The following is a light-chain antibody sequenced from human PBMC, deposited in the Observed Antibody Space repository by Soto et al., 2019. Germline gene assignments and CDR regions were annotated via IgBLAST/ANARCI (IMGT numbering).Light chain of an antibody. CDR2: DVS. J-gene: IGLJ1*01. CDR3: SSYTSSSTLYV. Sequence: QSALTQPASVSGSPGQSITISCTGTSSDVGGYNYVSWYQQHPGKAPKLMIYDVSNRPSGVSYRFSGSKSGNTASLTISGXXXXXXXXYYCSSYTSSSTLYVFGTGTKLTVL. V-gene: IGLV2-14*03. CDR1: SSDVGGYNY.